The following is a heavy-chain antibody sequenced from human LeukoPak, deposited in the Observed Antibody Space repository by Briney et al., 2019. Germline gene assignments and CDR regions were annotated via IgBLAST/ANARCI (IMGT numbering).Heavy chain of an antibody. Sequence: SETLSLTCTVSGDSISGYSWSWIRQPPGGGLEWIGYIYYSGDTAYNPSLKSRVTMSVDTSKNQLSLELRTVTTADTAVYYCVRGGTLEMATNRRYFDLWGRGTLVTVSS. J-gene: IGHJ2*01. CDR1: GDSISGYS. CDR3: VRGGTLEMATNRRYFDL. V-gene: IGHV4-59*01. CDR2: IYYSGDT. D-gene: IGHD5-24*01.